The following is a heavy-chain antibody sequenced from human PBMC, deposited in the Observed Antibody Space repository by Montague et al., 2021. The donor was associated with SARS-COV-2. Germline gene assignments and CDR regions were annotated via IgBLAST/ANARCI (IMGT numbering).Heavy chain of an antibody. CDR1: GVSITTYY. J-gene: IGHJ4*02. V-gene: IGHV4-59*01. D-gene: IGHD4-23*01. Sequence: SETLSLTCTVSGVSITTYYWSWIRQPPGKGLEWIGYIYYSGSTYYTPSLKRRVSFSVDASKNEFSLRLTSVSAADTAVYYCARGGGDYGGNPFDYWGQGTLVTVS. CDR3: ARGGGDYGGNPFDY. CDR2: IYYSGST.